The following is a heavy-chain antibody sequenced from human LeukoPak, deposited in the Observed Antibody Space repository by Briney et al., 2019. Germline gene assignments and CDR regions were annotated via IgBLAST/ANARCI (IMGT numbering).Heavy chain of an antibody. V-gene: IGHV1-2*02. J-gene: IGHJ3*02. CDR3: ARAVGATNNAFDI. Sequence: ASVTVSCHHSLWTFTGYYMHWVRQAAGQGRAWMGWINPNSGGTNYAQKLQGRVTKTRDTSISTAYMELSRLRSDDTAVYYCARAVGATNNAFDIWGQGTMVTVSS. CDR2: INPNSGGT. D-gene: IGHD1-26*01. CDR1: LWTFTGYY.